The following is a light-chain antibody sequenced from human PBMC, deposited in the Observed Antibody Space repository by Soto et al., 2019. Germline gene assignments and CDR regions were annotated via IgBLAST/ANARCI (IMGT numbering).Light chain of an antibody. V-gene: IGKV3-15*01. CDR3: KQYYSYPRT. Sequence: EIVLTQSPGTLSLSPGERATLSCRASQSVSSNLAWYQQKPGQAPRLLIYGASTRATGIQARFSGSGSGTEFTLTISSLQSEDFATYYCKQYYSYPRTFGQGTRLEI. CDR2: GAS. CDR1: QSVSSN. J-gene: IGKJ5*01.